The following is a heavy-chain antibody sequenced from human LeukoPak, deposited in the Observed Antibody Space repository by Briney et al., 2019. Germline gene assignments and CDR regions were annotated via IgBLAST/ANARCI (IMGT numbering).Heavy chain of an antibody. J-gene: IGHJ4*02. Sequence: PGGSLRLSCAASGFTFSSYWMSWVRQAPGKGLELLSYISGSGSSIVYADSVKGRFTISRDNAKNSLYLQMNSLRDEDTAVYYCSRDPRTCDYWGQGTLVTVSS. V-gene: IGHV3-48*02. CDR2: ISGSGSSI. CDR3: SRDPRTCDY. CDR1: GFTFSSYW.